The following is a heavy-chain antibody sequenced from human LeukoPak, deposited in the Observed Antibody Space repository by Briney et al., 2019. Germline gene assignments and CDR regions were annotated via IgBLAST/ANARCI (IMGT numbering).Heavy chain of an antibody. CDR1: GGSISSGDYY. CDR2: IYYSGST. CDR3: ARYCSSTSCHHFDY. V-gene: IGHV4-30-4*08. J-gene: IGHJ4*02. Sequence: PSQTLSLTCTVSGGSISSGDYYWSWIRQPPGKGLEWIGYIYYSGSTYYNPSLKSRVTISVDTSKNQFSLKLSSVTAADTAVYYCARYCSSTSCHHFDYWGQGTLVTVSA. D-gene: IGHD2-2*01.